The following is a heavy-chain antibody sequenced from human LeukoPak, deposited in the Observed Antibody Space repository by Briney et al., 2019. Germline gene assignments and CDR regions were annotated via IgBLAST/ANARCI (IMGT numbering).Heavy chain of an antibody. D-gene: IGHD3-3*01. CDR2: INPNSGGT. CDR3: ARGRIGTIFGVVTDFDY. CDR1: GYTFTKYD. V-gene: IGHV1-2*02. Sequence: ASVKVSCKASGYTFTKYDINWVRQATGQGLEWMGWINPNSGGTNYAQKFQGRVTMTRDTSISTAYMELSRLGSDDTAVYYCARGRIGTIFGVVTDFDYWGQGTLVTVSS. J-gene: IGHJ4*02.